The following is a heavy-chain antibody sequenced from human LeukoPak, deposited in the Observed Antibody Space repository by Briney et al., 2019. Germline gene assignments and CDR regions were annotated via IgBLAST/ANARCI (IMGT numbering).Heavy chain of an antibody. V-gene: IGHV4-30-4*08. CDR2: IYYSGST. CDR3: ARGTYYDSSGNFDY. CDR1: GGSFSGYY. Sequence: SETLSLTCAVYGGSFSGYYWSWIRQPPGKGLEWIGYIYYSGSTYYNPSLKSRVTISVDTSKNQFSLKLSSVTAADTAVYYCARGTYYDSSGNFDYWGQGTLVTVSS. J-gene: IGHJ4*02. D-gene: IGHD3-22*01.